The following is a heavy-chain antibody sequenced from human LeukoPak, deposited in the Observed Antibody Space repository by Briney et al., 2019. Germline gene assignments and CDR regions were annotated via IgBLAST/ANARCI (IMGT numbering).Heavy chain of an antibody. CDR1: GFTFSNYW. V-gene: IGHV3-7*01. J-gene: IGHJ4*02. CDR2: IRPDGSED. D-gene: IGHD4-23*01. CDR3: ARLMGGVTPYDY. Sequence: GGSLRLSCAASGFTFSNYWMSWVRQAPGKGLEWVASIRPDGSEDYYMDSVKGRFTISRDNAENSLYLQMNSLRAEDTAVYYCARLMGGVTPYDYWGQGTLVTVSS.